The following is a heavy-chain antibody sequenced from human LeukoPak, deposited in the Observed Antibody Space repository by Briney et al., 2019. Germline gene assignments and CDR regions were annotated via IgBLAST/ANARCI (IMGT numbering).Heavy chain of an antibody. J-gene: IGHJ4*02. CDR1: GYTFTGYY. V-gene: IGHV1-2*02. D-gene: IGHD3-16*01. CDR3: VRAPYGYNGYTAEVADY. Sequence: VASVKVSCKASGYTFTGYYMHWVRQAPGQGLEWMGWINPNSGGTNYAQKFQGRVTMTRDTSISTAYIELSRLRSDDTAVYYCVRAPYGYNGYTAEVADYWGQGTLVTVSS. CDR2: INPNSGGT.